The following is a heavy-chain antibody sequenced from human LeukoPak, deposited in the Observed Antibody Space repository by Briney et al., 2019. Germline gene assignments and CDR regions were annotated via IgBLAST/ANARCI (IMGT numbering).Heavy chain of an antibody. CDR1: GFTFSSYE. CDR3: ATWDDYGAKFD. J-gene: IGHJ4*02. D-gene: IGHD4-17*01. V-gene: IGHV3-48*03. CDR2: ISSSGSTI. Sequence: GGSLRLSCAASGFTFSSYEMNCVRQAPGKGLEWVSYISSSGSTIYYADSVKGRFTISRDNAKNSLYLQMNSLRAEDTAVYYCATWDDYGAKFDWGQGTLVTVSS.